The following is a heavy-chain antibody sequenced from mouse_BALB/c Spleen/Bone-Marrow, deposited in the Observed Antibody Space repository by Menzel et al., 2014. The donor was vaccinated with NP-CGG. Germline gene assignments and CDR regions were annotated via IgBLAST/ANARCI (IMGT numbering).Heavy chain of an antibody. V-gene: IGHV1S22*01. CDR1: GYTFTNYW. CDR3: TQGY. CDR2: IYPGSGST. J-gene: IGHJ2*01. Sequence: LQQSGSELVRPGASVKLSCKASGYTFTNYWMHWVKQRPGQGLEWIGNIYPGSGSTNYDEKFKSKATLTVDTSSSTAYMQLSSLSSEYAAVYCCTQGYWGQGTILTVSS.